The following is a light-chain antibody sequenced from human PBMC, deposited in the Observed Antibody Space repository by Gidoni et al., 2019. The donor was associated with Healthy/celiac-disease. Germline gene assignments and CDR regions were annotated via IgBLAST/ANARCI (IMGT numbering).Light chain of an antibody. J-gene: IGKJ3*01. V-gene: IGKV1-39*01. CDR1: QSISSY. Sequence: DIQMTQSPSSLSASVGDRVTITCRASQSISSYLNWYQQKPGKDPKLLIYAASSLQSGVPSRLSGSGSGTDFTLTISSLQPEDFATYYCQQSYSTLVFTFGPGTKVDIK. CDR3: QQSYSTLVFT. CDR2: AAS.